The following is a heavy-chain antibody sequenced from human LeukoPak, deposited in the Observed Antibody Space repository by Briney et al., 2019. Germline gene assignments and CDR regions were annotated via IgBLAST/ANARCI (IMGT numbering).Heavy chain of an antibody. CDR2: IKRCGGGT. CDR3: ARDHFDSSGYYYLLGYFEH. CDR1: GDTPSDSS. Sequence: ASLRVSCKPSGDTPSDSSVHSGPKAAGQKVKWMDIIKRCGGGTSYALKFQGRVTMTRDTSTSTAYMELSSLRSEDTAVYYCARDHFDSSGYYYLLGYFEHWGQGTLVTVSS. J-gene: IGHJ1*01. V-gene: IGHV1-46*01. D-gene: IGHD3-22*01.